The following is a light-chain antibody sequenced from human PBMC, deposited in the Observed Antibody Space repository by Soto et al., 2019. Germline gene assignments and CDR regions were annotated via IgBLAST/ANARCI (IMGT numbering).Light chain of an antibody. CDR2: NVS. Sequence: EIAMTQSPATLSVSPGQRATLSCRASQNVNSNLAWYQQKPGHAPSLLMYNVSTRATGFPARFSGSGSGTEFTLTLSSLQSEDSAIYYCQQYNTLNTFGQGTKLEIK. J-gene: IGKJ2*01. CDR3: QQYNTLNT. V-gene: IGKV3-15*01. CDR1: QNVNSN.